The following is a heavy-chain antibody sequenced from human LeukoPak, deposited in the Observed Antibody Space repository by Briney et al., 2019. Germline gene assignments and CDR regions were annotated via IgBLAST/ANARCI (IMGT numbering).Heavy chain of an antibody. CDR3: ARVTVVIRQIDY. CDR2: IYYSGST. J-gene: IGHJ4*02. D-gene: IGHD4-23*01. V-gene: IGHV4-59*01. CDR1: GGSISSYY. Sequence: PSETLSLTCTVSGGSISSYYWSWIRQPPGKGLEWIGYIYYSGSTNYNPSLKSRVTISIDTPKSQFSLKLSSVTAADTAVYYCARVTVVIRQIDYWGQGTLVTVSS.